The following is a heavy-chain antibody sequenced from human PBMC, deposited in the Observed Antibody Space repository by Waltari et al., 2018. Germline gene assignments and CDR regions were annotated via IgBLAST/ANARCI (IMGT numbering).Heavy chain of an antibody. CDR1: GYTFTSYA. Sequence: QVQLVQSGAEVKKPGASVKVSCKASGYTFTSYAMHWVRQAPGQRLEWMGWIKAGNGNTKYSLKCQGRVTITRDTSASTAYMELSSLRSEDTAVYYCASRDRSAVAVPGAFDIWGQGTMVTVSS. D-gene: IGHD6-19*01. CDR2: IKAGNGNT. J-gene: IGHJ3*02. CDR3: ASRDRSAVAVPGAFDI. V-gene: IGHV1-3*01.